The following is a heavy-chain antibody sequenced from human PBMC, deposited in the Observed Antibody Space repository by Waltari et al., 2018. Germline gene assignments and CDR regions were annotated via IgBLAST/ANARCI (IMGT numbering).Heavy chain of an antibody. D-gene: IGHD5-18*01. J-gene: IGHJ4*02. CDR2: ISDSGNTI. V-gene: IGHV3-48*03. CDR3: ARGWGLGYFHDY. Sequence: EVQLVESGGGLVQPGGSLRLSCAASGFIFRSYDMNWVRQAPGKGLEWVAKISDSGNTIYYADSLRGRFTISRDNAKNSLYLQMNSLRAEDTALYYCARGWGLGYFHDYWGQGTLVTVSS. CDR1: GFIFRSYD.